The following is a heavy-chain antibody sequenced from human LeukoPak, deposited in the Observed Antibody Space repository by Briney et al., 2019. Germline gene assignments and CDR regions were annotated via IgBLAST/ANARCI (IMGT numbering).Heavy chain of an antibody. CDR2: IDRSGST. J-gene: IGHJ4*02. D-gene: IGHD2-15*01. V-gene: IGHV4-34*01. Sequence: SETLSLTCAVYGGSFSGYSWTWIRQPPGKGLEWIGEIDRSGSTNYNPALKSRLTISVDTSKNQFSLKLSSVTAADTAVYYCARQSRRGVAAAELDYWGQGTLVTVSS. CDR3: ARQSRRGVAAAELDY. CDR1: GGSFSGYS.